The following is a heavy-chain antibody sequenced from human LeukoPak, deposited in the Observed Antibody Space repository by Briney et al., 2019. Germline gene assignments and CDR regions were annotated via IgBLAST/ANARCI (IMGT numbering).Heavy chain of an antibody. CDR3: ARDSLGGDY. J-gene: IGHJ4*02. CDR2: IWNDGSKK. D-gene: IGHD3-16*01. V-gene: IGHV3-33*08. CDR1: GFTFADYA. Sequence: GGSLRLSCAASGFTFADYAMNWVRQVPGRGLEWVAVIWNDGSKKFYADSVKGRFTISRDNSKNTLYLQMNSLRAEDTAVYYCARDSLGGDYWGQGTLVTVSS.